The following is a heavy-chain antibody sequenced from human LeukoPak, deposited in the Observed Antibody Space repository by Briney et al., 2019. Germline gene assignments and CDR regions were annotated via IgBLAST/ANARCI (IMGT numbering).Heavy chain of an antibody. D-gene: IGHD3-10*01. CDR2: IRYDGSNK. Sequence: GGSLRLSCAASGFTFSSYGMHWVRQAPGKGLEWEAFIRYDGSNKYYADSVKGRFTISRDNSKNTLYLQMNSLRTEDTAVYYCAKDSDEYGSGSYYLFDYWGQGTLVTVSS. V-gene: IGHV3-30*02. CDR3: AKDSDEYGSGSYYLFDY. CDR1: GFTFSSYG. J-gene: IGHJ4*02.